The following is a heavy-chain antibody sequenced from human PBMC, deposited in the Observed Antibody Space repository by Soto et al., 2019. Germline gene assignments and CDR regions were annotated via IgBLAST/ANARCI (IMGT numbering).Heavy chain of an antibody. CDR3: ASGLWTFRH. CDR1: GFTLSNYW. D-gene: IGHD3-10*01. Sequence: PGGSLRLSCGASGFTLSNYWMSWVRQAPGKGLEWVANIKQDGSEKYYVDSVKGRFTVSRDNTKNSLYLQMDSLGAEDTAVYFCASGLWTFRHWGQGTLVTVSS. CDR2: IKQDGSEK. V-gene: IGHV3-7*01. J-gene: IGHJ1*01.